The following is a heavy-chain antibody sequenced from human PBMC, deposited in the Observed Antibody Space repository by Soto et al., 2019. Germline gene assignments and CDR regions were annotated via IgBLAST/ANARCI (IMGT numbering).Heavy chain of an antibody. D-gene: IGHD6-19*01. CDR1: GFTFSSYS. V-gene: IGHV3-48*02. Sequence: EVQLVESGGGLVQPGGSLRLSCAASGFTFSSYSMNWVRQAPGKGLEWVSYISSSSSTIYYADSVKGRFTISRDNAKNSLYLQMYSLRDEDTAVYYCARGLRGYSSGWYGGQGTLVTVSS. J-gene: IGHJ4*02. CDR3: ARGLRGYSSGWY. CDR2: ISSSSSTI.